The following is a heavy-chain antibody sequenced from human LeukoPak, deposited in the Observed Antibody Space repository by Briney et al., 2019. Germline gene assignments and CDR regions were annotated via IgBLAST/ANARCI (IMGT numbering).Heavy chain of an antibody. J-gene: IGHJ4*02. CDR3: ARENIAAPGFDY. D-gene: IGHD6-6*01. Sequence: SETLSLTCTVSGYSISSGYYWGWSRQPPGKGLEWIGSIYHSGSTYYNPSLKSRVTISVDTSKNQFSLKLSSVTAADTAVYYCARENIAAPGFDYWGQGTLVTVSS. CDR2: IYHSGST. CDR1: GYSISSGYY. V-gene: IGHV4-38-2*02.